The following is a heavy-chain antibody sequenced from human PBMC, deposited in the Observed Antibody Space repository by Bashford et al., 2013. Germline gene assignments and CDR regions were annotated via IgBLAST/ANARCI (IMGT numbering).Heavy chain of an antibody. CDR1: GYTFSTNW. Sequence: GESLKISCKGSGYTFSTNWIGWVRQMPGKGLEWVGIIYPGDSDTRYSPSFQGQVTISADKSISTAYLQWSSLKASDTAMYYCARRNIGLSRGWWDVWGQGTTVTVSS. CDR3: ARRNIGLSRGWWDV. CDR2: IYPGDSDT. J-gene: IGHJ6*02. D-gene: IGHD2-21*01. V-gene: IGHV5-51*01.